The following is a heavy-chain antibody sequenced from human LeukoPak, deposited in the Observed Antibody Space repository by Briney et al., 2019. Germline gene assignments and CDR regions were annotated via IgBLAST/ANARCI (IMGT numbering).Heavy chain of an antibody. Sequence: IYYSGSTYYNPSLKSRVTISVDTSKNQFSLKLSSVTAADTAVYYCARSLGKYYYYYYGMDVWGQGTTVTVSS. CDR2: IYYSGST. V-gene: IGHV4-31*02. CDR3: ARSLGKYYYYYYGMDV. J-gene: IGHJ6*02. D-gene: IGHD2-15*01.